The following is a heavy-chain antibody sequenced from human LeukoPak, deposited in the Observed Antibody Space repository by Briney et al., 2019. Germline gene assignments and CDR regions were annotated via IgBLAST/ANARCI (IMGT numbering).Heavy chain of an antibody. Sequence: GGSLRLLCAASIFIFKRYAKMWMRQAPGKGLEWVSYISSSGSTIYYADSVKGRFTISRDNAKHSLYLQMNSLRAKDTAVYYCKKRTIDAPWGQGTLVTVSS. CDR1: IFIFKRYA. V-gene: IGHV3-48*03. CDR2: ISSSGSTI. J-gene: IGHJ5*02. D-gene: IGHD4/OR15-4a*01. CDR3: KKRTIDAP.